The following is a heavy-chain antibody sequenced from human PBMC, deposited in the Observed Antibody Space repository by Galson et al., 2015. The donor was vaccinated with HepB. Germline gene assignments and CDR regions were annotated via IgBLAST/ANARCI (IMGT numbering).Heavy chain of an antibody. Sequence: SLRLSCAASGFIFSKSWMHWVRQGPGQGLVWVSRINSDGSGASYADSVKGRFIISRDDAKNTLHLQMNSLRVEDTAVYYCARDMGYCTGGSCRNYFDPWGQGTLVTVSS. CDR3: ARDMGYCTGGSCRNYFDP. CDR2: INSDGSGA. CDR1: GFIFSKSW. V-gene: IGHV3-74*01. D-gene: IGHD2-15*01. J-gene: IGHJ5*02.